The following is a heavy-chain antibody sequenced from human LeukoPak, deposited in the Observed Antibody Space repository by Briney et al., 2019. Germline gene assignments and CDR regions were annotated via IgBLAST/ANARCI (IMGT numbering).Heavy chain of an antibody. CDR1: GGSISSYY. Sequence: SETLSLTCTVSGGSISSYYWSWIRQPAGKGLEWIGRIYTSGSTNYNPSLKSRVTISVDTSKNQFSLKLSFVTAADTAVYYCARDYNRSHFDYWGQGTLVTVSS. J-gene: IGHJ4*02. CDR3: ARDYNRSHFDY. D-gene: IGHD3-10*01. CDR2: IYTSGST. V-gene: IGHV4-4*07.